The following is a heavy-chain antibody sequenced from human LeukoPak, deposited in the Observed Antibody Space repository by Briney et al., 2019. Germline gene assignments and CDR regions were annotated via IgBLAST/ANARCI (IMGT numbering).Heavy chain of an antibody. D-gene: IGHD3-9*01. Sequence: PGRSLRLSCAASGFTFDDYAMHWVRQAPGKGLEWVSGISWNSGYIGYADSVKGRFTISRDNAKNSLYLQITSLRAEDTAFYYCAKELLRYFDYWGQGTLVTVSS. CDR2: ISWNSGYI. CDR1: GFTFDDYA. V-gene: IGHV3-9*01. J-gene: IGHJ4*02. CDR3: AKELLRYFDY.